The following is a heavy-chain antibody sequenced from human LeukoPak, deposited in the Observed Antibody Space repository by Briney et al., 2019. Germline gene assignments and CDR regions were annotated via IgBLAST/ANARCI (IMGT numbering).Heavy chain of an antibody. Sequence: ASVKASCKASGYTFTSYGISWVRQAPGQGLEWMGWISAYNGNTNYAQKLQGRVTMTTDTSTSTAYMELRSLRSDDTAVYCCARFRYSGYYFDYWGQGTLVTVSS. V-gene: IGHV1-18*04. J-gene: IGHJ4*02. CDR2: ISAYNGNT. CDR1: GYTFTSYG. D-gene: IGHD5-12*01. CDR3: ARFRYSGYYFDY.